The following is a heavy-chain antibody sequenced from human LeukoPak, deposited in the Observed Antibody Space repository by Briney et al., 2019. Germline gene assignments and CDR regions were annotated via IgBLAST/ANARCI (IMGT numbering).Heavy chain of an antibody. CDR2: ISYDGSNK. J-gene: IGHJ3*02. CDR1: GFTFSSYG. CDR3: TGPDTYYYDNTGLLFAFHI. D-gene: IGHD3-22*01. V-gene: IGHV3-30*03. Sequence: GGSLRLSCAASGFTFSSYGMHWVRQAPGKGLEWVAVISYDGSNKYYADSVRGRFTISRDNSKNTLYLQMNSLRSEDTAVYYCTGPDTYYYDNTGLLFAFHIWGQGTMVTVSS.